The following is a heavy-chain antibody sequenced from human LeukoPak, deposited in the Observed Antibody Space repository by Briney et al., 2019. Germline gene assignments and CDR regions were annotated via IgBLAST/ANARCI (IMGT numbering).Heavy chain of an antibody. CDR3: TSYVDIVATIVDY. Sequence: GGSLRLSWAASGFTFNSYGMHWVRQAAGKGLEWEAFIRFDGSDKYYADSVKGRFTISRDNSKNTLYLQMNSLRAEDTAVYHCTSYVDIVATIVDYWGQGTLVTVSS. J-gene: IGHJ4*02. D-gene: IGHD5-12*01. CDR1: GFTFNSYG. CDR2: IRFDGSDK. V-gene: IGHV3-30*02.